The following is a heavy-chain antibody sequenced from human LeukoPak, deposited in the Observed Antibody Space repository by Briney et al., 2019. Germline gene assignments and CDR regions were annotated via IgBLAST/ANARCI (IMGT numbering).Heavy chain of an antibody. CDR3: ARVMSRRYSSSWYIGYMDV. Sequence: ASVRVSCKASGYTFTGFYMHWVRQATGQGLEWMGWMNPNSGNTGYAQKFQGRVTITRNTSISTAYMELSSLRSEDTAVYYCARVMSRRYSSSWYIGYMDVWGKGTTVTVSS. CDR2: MNPNSGNT. J-gene: IGHJ6*03. V-gene: IGHV1-8*03. D-gene: IGHD6-13*01. CDR1: GYTFTGFY.